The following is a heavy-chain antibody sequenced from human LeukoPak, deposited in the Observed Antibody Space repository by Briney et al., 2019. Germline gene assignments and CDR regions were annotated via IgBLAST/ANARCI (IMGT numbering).Heavy chain of an antibody. CDR1: GGSISSYY. V-gene: IGHV4-59*08. J-gene: IGHJ5*02. CDR2: IYYSGST. Sequence: SETLSLTCTVSGGSISSYYWSWIRQPPGKGLEWIGYIYYSGSTNYNPSLKSRVTISVDTSKNQFSLKLSSVTAADTAVYYCARLATKYDFWSGYSPYSWFDPWGQGTLVIVSS. D-gene: IGHD3-3*01. CDR3: ARLATKYDFWSGYSPYSWFDP.